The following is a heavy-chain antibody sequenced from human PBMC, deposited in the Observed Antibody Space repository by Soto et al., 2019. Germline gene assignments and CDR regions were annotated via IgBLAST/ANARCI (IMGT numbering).Heavy chain of an antibody. D-gene: IGHD3-16*01. J-gene: IGHJ5*02. Sequence: QITLKESGPTLVKPTQTLTLTCTFSGFSLSSSGVGVGWIRQPPGKALEWLALIYWDDDKRYSPSLKSRRTITKDTSKKQVVLIMTNMDPVDTATYYCAHNLGEDCFDPWGQGTLVTVSS. CDR1: GFSLSSSGVG. V-gene: IGHV2-5*02. CDR2: IYWDDDK. CDR3: AHNLGEDCFDP.